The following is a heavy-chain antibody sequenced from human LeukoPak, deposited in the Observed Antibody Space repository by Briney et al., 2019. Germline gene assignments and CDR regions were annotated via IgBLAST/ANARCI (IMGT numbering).Heavy chain of an antibody. D-gene: IGHD5-24*01. CDR2: TYYRSKWYN. CDR1: GDSVSSNIAA. V-gene: IGHV6-1*01. J-gene: IGHJ4*02. Sequence: PSQTLSLTCAISGDSVSSNIAAWNWIRQSPSRGLEWLGRTYYRSKWYNDYPVSVKGRITINPDTSKNQFSLQLSSVTPEDTALYFCAREREDGYPPPFDYWGQGTLVTVSS. CDR3: AREREDGYPPPFDY.